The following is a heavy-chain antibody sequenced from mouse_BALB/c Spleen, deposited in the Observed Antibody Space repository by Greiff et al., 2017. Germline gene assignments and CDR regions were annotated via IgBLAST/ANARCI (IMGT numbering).Heavy chain of an antibody. Sequence: EVMLVESGGGLVQPGGSLKLSCAASGFTFSSYGMSWVRQTPDKRLELVATINSNGGSTYYPDSVKGRFTISRDNAKNTLYLQMSSLKSEDTAMYYCARAFDYAYYFDYWGQGTTLTVSS. D-gene: IGHD2-4*01. V-gene: IGHV5-6-3*01. CDR3: ARAFDYAYYFDY. J-gene: IGHJ2*01. CDR1: GFTFSSYG. CDR2: INSNGGST.